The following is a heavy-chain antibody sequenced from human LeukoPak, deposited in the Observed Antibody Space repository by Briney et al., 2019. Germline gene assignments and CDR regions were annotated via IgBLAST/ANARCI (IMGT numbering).Heavy chain of an antibody. CDR1: GGSISSYY. CDR2: IYYSGST. D-gene: IGHD5-12*01. J-gene: IGHJ6*03. CDR3: ARASWLPQSRNYYYMDV. V-gene: IGHV4-59*01. Sequence: NPSETLSLTCTVSGGSISSYYWSWLRQPPGKGLEWIGYIYYSGSTNYNPSLKSRVTISEDTSKNQFSLKLSSVTAADTAVYYCARASWLPQSRNYYYMDVWGKGTTVTISS.